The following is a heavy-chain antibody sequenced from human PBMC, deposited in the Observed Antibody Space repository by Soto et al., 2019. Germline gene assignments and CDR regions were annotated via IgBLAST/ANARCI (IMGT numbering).Heavy chain of an antibody. CDR3: TTDSSYDSSGYYYGVYAFDI. CDR2: IKSKSDGGTT. CDR1: CFTLSNAR. D-gene: IGHD3-22*01. Sequence: ALTASWPVSCFTLSNARSKWIVNAPVKVLVRSCRIKSKSDGGTTDQPAPAKGRLTISRDDSKQTLYPQMNSLKTEDTAVYYCTTDSSYDSSGYYYGVYAFDIWGQGTMVTVS. V-gene: IGHV3-15*07. J-gene: IGHJ3*02.